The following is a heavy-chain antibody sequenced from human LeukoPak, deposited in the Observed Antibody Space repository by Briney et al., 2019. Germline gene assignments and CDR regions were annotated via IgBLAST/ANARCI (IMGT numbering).Heavy chain of an antibody. J-gene: IGHJ4*02. Sequence: GGSLRLSCAASGFTFSSYWLNWVRQTPGKGLEWVANIKEDGSEKYHVDSVKGRFTISRDNAKGSLFLQMNNLRAEDTALYYCARSIMGGGAFDYRGQGTQVTVSS. CDR3: ARSIMGGGAFDY. V-gene: IGHV3-7*03. CDR1: GFTFSSYW. CDR2: IKEDGSEK. D-gene: IGHD3-10*01.